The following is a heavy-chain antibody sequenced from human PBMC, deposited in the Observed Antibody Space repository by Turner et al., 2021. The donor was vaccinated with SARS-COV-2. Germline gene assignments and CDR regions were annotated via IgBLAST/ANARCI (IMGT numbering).Heavy chain of an antibody. CDR2: IKSKIDGGTV. Sequence: EVQLVVSGGGLVEPGGSLRVSCAASGFTFSTTWMTWGRQAPGKGLEWVGRIKSKIDGGTVDYAAPVKGRFTISRDDSEDTLYMQMNSLKTEDTAVYYCATANKVYDYMDVWGEGATVTVSS. V-gene: IGHV3-15*01. J-gene: IGHJ6*03. CDR1: GFTFSTTW. CDR3: ATANKVYDYMDV.